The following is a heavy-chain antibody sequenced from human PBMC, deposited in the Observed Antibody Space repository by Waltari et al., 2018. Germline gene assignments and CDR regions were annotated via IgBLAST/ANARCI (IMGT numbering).Heavy chain of an antibody. CDR2: ISYSGST. J-gene: IGHJ5*02. Sequence: QLQLQESGPGLVKPSETLSLTCTVSGGSISSSHYFWGWVRQPPGKGLEWIGSISYSGSTYYNPSLKSRVTISVDTSKNQFSLKLSSVTAADTAFYYCARGYCSGGSCYYNWFDPWGQGTLVTVSS. V-gene: IGHV4-39*07. CDR1: GGSISSSHYF. D-gene: IGHD2-15*01. CDR3: ARGYCSGGSCYYNWFDP.